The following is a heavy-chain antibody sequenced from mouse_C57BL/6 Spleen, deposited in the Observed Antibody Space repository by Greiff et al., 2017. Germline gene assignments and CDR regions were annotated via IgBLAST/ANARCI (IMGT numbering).Heavy chain of an antibody. D-gene: IGHD2-4*01. CDR2: INPSNGGT. J-gene: IGHJ3*01. CDR3: ARHDYGGAWFAY. CDR1: GYTFTSYW. Sequence: VQLQQPGTELVKPGASVKLSCTASGYTFTSYWMHWVKQRPGQGLEWIGNINPSNGGTYYNEKFKGKATLTVDKAYITAYMQLSSLTSEDSAVYYCARHDYGGAWFAYWGQGTLVTVSA. V-gene: IGHV1-53*01.